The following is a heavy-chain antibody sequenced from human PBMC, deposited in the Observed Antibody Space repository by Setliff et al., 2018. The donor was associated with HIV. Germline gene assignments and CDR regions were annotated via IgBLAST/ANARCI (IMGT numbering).Heavy chain of an antibody. CDR3: ARGRRVVPAAESNWFDP. D-gene: IGHD2-2*01. Sequence: SVKVSCKASGGTFSSFAISWVRQAPGRGLEWMGEIIPVFGTLNYAQKFQGRVTITADELTGTAYMDLTNLRPEDTAVYYCARGRRVVPAAESNWFDPWGQGTLVTVSS. CDR2: IIPVFGTL. V-gene: IGHV1-69*13. J-gene: IGHJ5*02. CDR1: GGTFSSFA.